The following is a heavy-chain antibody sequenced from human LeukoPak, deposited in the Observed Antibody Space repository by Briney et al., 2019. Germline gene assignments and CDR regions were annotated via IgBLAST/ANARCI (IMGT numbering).Heavy chain of an antibody. J-gene: IGHJ5*02. CDR2: INPNSGGT. Sequence: GASVKVSCKASGYTFTGYYMHWVRQAPGQGLEWMGWINPNSGGTNYAQKFQGRVTMTRDTSISTAYMELSRLRSDDTAVYYCARPAAYCGGDCYSGSQVYNWFDPWGQGTLVTVSS. V-gene: IGHV1-2*02. D-gene: IGHD2-21*02. CDR1: GYTFTGYY. CDR3: ARPAAYCGGDCYSGSQVYNWFDP.